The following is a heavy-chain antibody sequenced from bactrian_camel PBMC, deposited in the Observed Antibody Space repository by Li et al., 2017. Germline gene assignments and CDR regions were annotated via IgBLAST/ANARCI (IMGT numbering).Heavy chain of an antibody. D-gene: IGHD3*01. CDR1: GYGYDGGC. J-gene: IGHJ4*01. CDR2: IYTGGGRT. Sequence: HVQLVESGGGSVQAGGSLRLSCAVSGYGYDGGCMGWFRQAPGKEREGVAGIYTGGGRTYYADSVKGRFTISQDNAKNTLYLQMNNLQSEDTALYYCAAHRYYCGYNYWGQGTQVTVS. V-gene: IGHV3S1*01. CDR3: AAHRYYCGYNY.